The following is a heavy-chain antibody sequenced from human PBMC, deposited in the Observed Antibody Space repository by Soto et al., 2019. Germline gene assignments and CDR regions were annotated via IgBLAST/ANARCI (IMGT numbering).Heavy chain of an antibody. D-gene: IGHD5-12*01. J-gene: IGHJ4*02. Sequence: EVQLVESGGALVQPGGSLRLSCTSSGFTFSTYWMTWVRQAPGKGLEWVANINEDGDVKYYVDSVKGRFTISRDNAKNSLYLQMNSLRAEDTAVYYCARDPLRRFDSWGQGTLVTVSS. CDR3: ARDPLRRFDS. CDR1: GFTFSTYW. V-gene: IGHV3-7*04. CDR2: INEDGDVK.